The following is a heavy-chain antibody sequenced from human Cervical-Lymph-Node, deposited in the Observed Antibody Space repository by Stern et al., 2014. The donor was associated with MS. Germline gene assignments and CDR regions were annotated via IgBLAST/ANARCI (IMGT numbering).Heavy chain of an antibody. J-gene: IGHJ4*02. D-gene: IGHD3-16*01. CDR2: INAGNGNT. CDR3: ARNRVWGGTDY. CDR1: GYTFTSYA. Sequence: QVQLVQSGAEVKKPGASVKVYCKASGYTFTSYAMHWVRQAPGQRLEWMGWINAGNGNTKYSQKFQGRVTITRDTYARTAYMELSSLRSEDTAVYYCARNRVWGGTDYWGQGTLVTVSS. V-gene: IGHV1-3*01.